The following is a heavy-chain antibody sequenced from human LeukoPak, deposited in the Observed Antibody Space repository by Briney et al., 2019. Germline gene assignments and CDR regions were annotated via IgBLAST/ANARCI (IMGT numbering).Heavy chain of an antibody. CDR3: ARYGSWFDP. D-gene: IGHD4-17*01. CDR2: INPNSGGT. CDR1: GYTFTDYY. V-gene: IGHV1-2*02. J-gene: IGHJ5*02. Sequence: AXXKVSCKASGYTFTDYYMHWVRQAPGQGLEWMGWINPNSGGTNFAQNLQGRVTMTRDTSISTAYMELSRLRSDDTAVYYCARYGSWFDPWGQGTLVTVSS.